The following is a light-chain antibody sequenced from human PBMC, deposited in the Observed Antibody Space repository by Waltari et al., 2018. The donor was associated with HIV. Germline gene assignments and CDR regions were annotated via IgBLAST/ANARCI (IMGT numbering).Light chain of an antibody. CDR3: QQYNSYPFT. CDR2: AAS. CDR1: QGIRNS. J-gene: IGKJ3*01. Sequence: IQMDQSPSSLSASVGDRVTLTCRESQGIRNSLALFQQKPGKAPKSRIYAASSLQGGVPSNVSGSGSGTDFTLTISSLQPEDFATYYCQQYNSYPFTFGPGTKVDIK. V-gene: IGKV1-16*02.